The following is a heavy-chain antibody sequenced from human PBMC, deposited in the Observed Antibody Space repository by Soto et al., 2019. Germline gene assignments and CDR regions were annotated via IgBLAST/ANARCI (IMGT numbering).Heavy chain of an antibody. D-gene: IGHD6-6*01. CDR2: ISGSGGST. Sequence: GGSLRLSCAASGFTFSSYAMSWVRQAPGKGLEWVSAISGSGGSTYYADSVKGRFTISRDNSKNTLYLQMNSLRAEDTAVYYFAKAPGGSSSSGSDYWGQGTLVTVSS. J-gene: IGHJ4*02. CDR1: GFTFSSYA. V-gene: IGHV3-23*01. CDR3: AKAPGGSSSSGSDY.